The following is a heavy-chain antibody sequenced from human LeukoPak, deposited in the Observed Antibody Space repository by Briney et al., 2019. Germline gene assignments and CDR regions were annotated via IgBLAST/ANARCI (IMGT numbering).Heavy chain of an antibody. Sequence: GGSLRLSCAASGFTVSSNYMSWVRQAPGKGLEWVSVIYSGGSTYYADSVKGRFTISRDNSKNTLYLQVNSLRAEDTAVYYCARVGELAAREYYYYYMDVWGKGTTVTVSS. CDR1: GFTVSSNY. CDR2: IYSGGST. V-gene: IGHV3-53*01. D-gene: IGHD3-10*01. CDR3: ARVGELAAREYYYYYMDV. J-gene: IGHJ6*03.